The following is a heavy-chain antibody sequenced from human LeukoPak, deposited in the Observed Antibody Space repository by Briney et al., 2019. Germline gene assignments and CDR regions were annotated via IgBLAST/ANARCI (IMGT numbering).Heavy chain of an antibody. V-gene: IGHV4-30-4*01. CDR2: FYYSGST. J-gene: IGHJ5*02. Sequence: ASQTLSLTCTVSGGSISSGDYYWSWIRQPPGKGLEWIGYFYYSGSTYYNPSLKSRVTISADTSKNQFSLKLSSVTAADTAVYYCARDRITMVRGGPVSWFDPWGQGTLVTVSS. CDR3: ARDRITMVRGGPVSWFDP. CDR1: GGSISSGDYY. D-gene: IGHD3-10*01.